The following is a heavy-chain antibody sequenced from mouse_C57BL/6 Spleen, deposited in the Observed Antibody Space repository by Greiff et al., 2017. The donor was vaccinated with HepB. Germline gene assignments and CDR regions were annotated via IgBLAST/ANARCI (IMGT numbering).Heavy chain of an antibody. CDR3: ARRGGTRGYAMDY. CDR1: GYTFTSYW. D-gene: IGHD4-1*01. CDR2: IHPNSGST. Sequence: VQLQQPGAELVKPGASVKLSCKASGYTFTSYWMHWVKQRPGQGLEWIGMIHPNSGSTNYNEKFKSKATLTVDKSSSTAYMQLSSLTSEDSAVYYCARRGGTRGYAMDYWGQGTSVTVSS. J-gene: IGHJ4*01. V-gene: IGHV1-64*01.